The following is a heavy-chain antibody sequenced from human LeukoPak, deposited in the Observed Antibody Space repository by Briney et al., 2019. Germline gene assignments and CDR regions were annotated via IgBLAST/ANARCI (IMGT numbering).Heavy chain of an antibody. CDR3: VRDDGIGLDAFDV. V-gene: IGHV6-1*01. CDR1: GDSVSSNSAA. D-gene: IGHD1-14*01. CDR2: TYYRSKWYN. J-gene: IGHJ3*01. Sequence: SQTLSLTCAVSGDSVSSNSAAWNWIRQSPSRGLEWLGRTYYRSKWYNDYAVSVKSRIAINPDTSKNQFSLQLNSVTPEDTAVYYCVRDDGIGLDAFDVWSPGTMVTVSS.